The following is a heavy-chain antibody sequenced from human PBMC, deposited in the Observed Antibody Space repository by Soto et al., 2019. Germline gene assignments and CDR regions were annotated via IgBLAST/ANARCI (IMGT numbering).Heavy chain of an antibody. Sequence: SEKLALPCAVYGGSFSGYYWSWIRQPPGKGLEWIGEINHSGSTNYNPSLKSRVTISVDTSKNQFSLKLSSVTAADTAVYYCATGPYDIRRGFGERPQVRYGRDVWGQGTTVT. CDR2: INHSGST. CDR1: GGSFSGYY. D-gene: IGHD3-10*01. V-gene: IGHV4-34*01. CDR3: ATGPYDIRRGFGERPQVRYGRDV. J-gene: IGHJ6*02.